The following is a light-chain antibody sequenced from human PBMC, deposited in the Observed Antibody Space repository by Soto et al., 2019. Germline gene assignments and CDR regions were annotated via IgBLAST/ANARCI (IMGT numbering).Light chain of an antibody. CDR1: ETITDF. CDR2: SAS. V-gene: IGKV1-39*01. J-gene: IGKJ4*01. Sequence: DIQMTQSPPSLSASVGDRVTITCRASETITDFLNWYQLKPGKAPKLLIYSASNLQPGVPSRFSGSGYGTDFNLTLIGLQHEDSATYYCQQNFSPFVTFGAGTKVEV. CDR3: QQNFSPFVT.